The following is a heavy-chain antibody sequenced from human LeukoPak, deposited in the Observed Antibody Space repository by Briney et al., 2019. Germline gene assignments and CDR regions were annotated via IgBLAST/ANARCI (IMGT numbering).Heavy chain of an antibody. J-gene: IGHJ6*02. D-gene: IGHD3-10*01. CDR3: ARLSSHYGSGSYYPYYYYGMDV. V-gene: IGHV4-59*01. CDR1: GGSISSYY. Sequence: SETLSLTCTVSGGSISSYYWSWIRQPPGKGLEWIGYIYYSGSTNYNPSLKSRVTISVDTSKNQFSLKLSSVTAEDTAVYYCARLSSHYGSGSYYPYYYYGMDVWGQGTTVTVSS. CDR2: IYYSGST.